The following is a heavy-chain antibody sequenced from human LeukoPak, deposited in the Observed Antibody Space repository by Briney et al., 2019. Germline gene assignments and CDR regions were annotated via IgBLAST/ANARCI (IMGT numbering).Heavy chain of an antibody. CDR2: ISSSSSYI. V-gene: IGHV3-21*01. CDR1: GFTFSSYS. D-gene: IGHD6-13*01. J-gene: IGHJ3*02. Sequence: PGRSMRLSCAASGFTFSSYSMNWVRQAPGKGLGWVSSISSSSSYIYYADSVKGRFTISRDSAKNSLYLQMNSLRAEDTAVYYCAREGDSSSYCWFAFEIWGQGTIVTVSS. CDR3: AREGDSSSYCWFAFEI.